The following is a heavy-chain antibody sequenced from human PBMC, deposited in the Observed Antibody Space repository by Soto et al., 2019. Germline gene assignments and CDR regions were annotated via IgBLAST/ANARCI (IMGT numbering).Heavy chain of an antibody. D-gene: IGHD3-22*01. J-gene: IGHJ3*02. CDR2: ISYDGSNK. CDR3: ARDQGNYYDSSGYDAFDI. V-gene: IGHV3-30*09. Sequence: GSLRLSCAASGSTFSSYAMHWVRQAPGKGLEWVAVISYDGSNKYYADSVKGRFAISRDNSKNTLYLQMNSLRAEDTAVYYCARDQGNYYDSSGYDAFDIWGQGTMVTVSS. CDR1: GSTFSSYA.